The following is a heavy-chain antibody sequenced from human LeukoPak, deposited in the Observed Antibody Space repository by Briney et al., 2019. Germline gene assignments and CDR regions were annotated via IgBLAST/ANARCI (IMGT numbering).Heavy chain of an antibody. V-gene: IGHV3-30-3*01. CDR3: ARDFGWLSGFDN. D-gene: IGHD3-9*01. Sequence: GGSLRLSCAASGFTFSSYAIHWVRQAPGKGLEWVAIISYDGNNKYYADSVRGRFTISRDNSKNTLYLQMNSLRAEDTAVYYCARDFGWLSGFDNWGQGTLVTVSS. J-gene: IGHJ4*02. CDR1: GFTFSSYA. CDR2: ISYDGNNK.